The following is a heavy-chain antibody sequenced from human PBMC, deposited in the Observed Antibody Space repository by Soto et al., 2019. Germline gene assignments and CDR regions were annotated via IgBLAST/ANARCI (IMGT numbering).Heavy chain of an antibody. J-gene: IGHJ4*02. Sequence: GALRLSCAASGFTFSSYAMSCVRQAPGKGLEWVSAISGSGGSTYYADSVKGRFTISIDNSKNTLYPQMNSLRAEHTAVYYCPKEPDPRAEVGATSEFDYWGQGTMVTVSS. V-gene: IGHV3-23*01. CDR2: ISGSGGST. CDR1: GFTFSSYA. D-gene: IGHD1-26*01. CDR3: PKEPDPRAEVGATSEFDY.